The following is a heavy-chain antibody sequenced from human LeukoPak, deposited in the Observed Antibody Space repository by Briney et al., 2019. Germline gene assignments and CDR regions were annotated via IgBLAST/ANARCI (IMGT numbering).Heavy chain of an antibody. CDR2: ISSAGAT. J-gene: IGHJ4*02. D-gene: IGHD2-21*01. V-gene: IGHV3-53*01. CDR1: GFTISTNY. Sequence: PGGSLRLSCAASGFTISTNYMSWVRQAPGKGLEWVSFISSAGATYYADSVKGRFTISRDTSKNALFLQMNSLRAEDTAIYYCAGSSGVVRLDYWGQGTLVTVSS. CDR3: AGSSGVVRLDY.